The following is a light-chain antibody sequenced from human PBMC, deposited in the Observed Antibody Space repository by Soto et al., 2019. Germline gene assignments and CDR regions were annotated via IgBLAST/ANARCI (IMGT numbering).Light chain of an antibody. CDR3: QSYDSSLSDAV. V-gene: IGLV1-40*01. Sequence: QSVLTQPPSVSGAPGQRVTISCTGSSSNIGAGYDVHWYQQLPGTAPKLLIYGNSNRPSGVPDRFSGSKSGTSASPAITGRQAEDEADYYCQSYDSSLSDAVFGGGTQLTVL. CDR1: SSNIGAGYD. CDR2: GNS. J-gene: IGLJ7*01.